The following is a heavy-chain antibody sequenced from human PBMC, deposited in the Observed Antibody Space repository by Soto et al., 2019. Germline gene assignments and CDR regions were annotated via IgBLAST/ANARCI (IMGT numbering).Heavy chain of an antibody. D-gene: IGHD5-12*01. Sequence: ASVKVSCKASGYTFTSYAMHWVRQAPGQRLEWMGWINAGNGNTKYSQKFQGRVTITADEATSTAYMQLSRLRSDDTAVYYCVRVVAIPGYPDHWGQGTLVTVSS. J-gene: IGHJ4*02. CDR3: VRVVAIPGYPDH. V-gene: IGHV1-3*01. CDR2: INAGNGNT. CDR1: GYTFTSYA.